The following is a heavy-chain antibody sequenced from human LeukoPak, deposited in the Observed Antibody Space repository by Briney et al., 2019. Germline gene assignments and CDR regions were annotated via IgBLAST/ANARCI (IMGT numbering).Heavy chain of an antibody. Sequence: PGGSLRLSCAASGFTFDDYAMHWVRQAPGKGLEWVSGISRNSGSIDYADSVKGRFTISRDNAKNSLSLQMNSLRAEDTALYYCAKDGYSSGRPYEGFYYYMDVWGKGTTVTISS. D-gene: IGHD6-19*01. V-gene: IGHV3-9*01. J-gene: IGHJ6*03. CDR3: AKDGYSSGRPYEGFYYYMDV. CDR2: ISRNSGSI. CDR1: GFTFDDYA.